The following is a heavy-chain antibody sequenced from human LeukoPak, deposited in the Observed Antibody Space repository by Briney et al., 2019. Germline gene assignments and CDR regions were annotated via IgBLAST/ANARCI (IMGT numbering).Heavy chain of an antibody. V-gene: IGHV3-30-3*01. CDR2: ISYDGSNK. CDR3: ARELYCSTTSCYTRGLGYWGQGTLVTVSSGKYYYYMDV. J-gene: IGHJ6*03. CDR1: GFTFSSYA. Sequence: GGSLRLSCAASGFTFSSYAMHWVRQAPGKGLEWVAVISYDGSNKYYADSVKGRFTISRDNSKNTLYLQMNSLRAEDTAVYYCARELYCSTTSCYTRGLGYWGQGTLVTVSSGKYYYYMDVWGKGTTVTVSS. D-gene: IGHD2-2*02.